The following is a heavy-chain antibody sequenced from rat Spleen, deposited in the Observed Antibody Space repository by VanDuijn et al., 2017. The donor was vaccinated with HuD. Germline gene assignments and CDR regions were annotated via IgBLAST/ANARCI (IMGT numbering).Heavy chain of an antibody. Sequence: EVQLVESGGGLVQPGRSLKLSCAASGFTFSDYAMAWVRQAPKKGLEWVATIIYDGSSTYYRDSGKGRFTISRDNAKSTLYRQMESLRSEDTATYDCARHVDIAAPWDYWGQGVMVTVSS. D-gene: IGHD1-2*01. CDR1: GFTFSDYA. CDR2: IIYDGSST. J-gene: IGHJ2*01. V-gene: IGHV5-17*01. CDR3: ARHVDIAAPWDY.